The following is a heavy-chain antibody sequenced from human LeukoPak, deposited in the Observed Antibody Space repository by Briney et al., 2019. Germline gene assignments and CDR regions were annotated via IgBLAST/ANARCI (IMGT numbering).Heavy chain of an antibody. CDR3: AKTAVVITFRFDD. CDR2: ISGSGGST. J-gene: IGHJ4*02. Sequence: GGSLRLSCAASGFTFSSYAITWVRQAPGKGLEWVSAISGSGGSTYYADSVKGRFTISRDNSKNTLYLQVNSLRAEDTAVYYCAKTAVVITFRFDDWGQGALVTVSS. D-gene: IGHD2-21*01. CDR1: GFTFSSYA. V-gene: IGHV3-23*01.